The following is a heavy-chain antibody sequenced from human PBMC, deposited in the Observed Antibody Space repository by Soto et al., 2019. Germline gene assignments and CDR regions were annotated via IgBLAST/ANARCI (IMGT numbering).Heavy chain of an antibody. CDR1: GFTFSSYG. D-gene: IGHD1-26*01. Sequence: EVQLLESGGGLVQPGGSLRLSCAASGFTFSSYGMTWVRQAPGKGLEWVSTISGSGGSTYYADSVKGQFTISRDNSKNTLYLQMNSLRAEDTAVYYCAKGLYSGSYFHYCGQGTLVTVSS. J-gene: IGHJ4*02. V-gene: IGHV3-23*01. CDR3: AKGLYSGSYFHY. CDR2: ISGSGGST.